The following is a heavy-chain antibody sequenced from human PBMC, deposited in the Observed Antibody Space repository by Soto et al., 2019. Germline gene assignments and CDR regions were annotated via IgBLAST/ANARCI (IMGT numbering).Heavy chain of an antibody. CDR2: ISAYNGNT. V-gene: IGHV1-18*01. J-gene: IGHJ6*02. Sequence: ASVKVSCKASGYTFTSYGISWVRQAPGQGLEWMGWISAYNGNTNYAQKLQGRVTMTTDTSTSTAYMELRSLRSDDTAVYYCARVVIVVVTAIDYYYGMDCWDQGSTVTVSS. CDR3: ARVVIVVVTAIDYYYGMDC. D-gene: IGHD2-21*02. CDR1: GYTFTSYG.